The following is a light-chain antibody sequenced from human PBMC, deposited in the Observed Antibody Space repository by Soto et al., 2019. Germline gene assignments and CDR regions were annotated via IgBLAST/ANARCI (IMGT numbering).Light chain of an antibody. J-gene: IGLJ2*01. V-gene: IGLV2-8*01. CDR3: SSFAGGGNPVL. CDR1: SSDVGGYNY. CDR2: EVT. Sequence: QSALTQPPSASGSLGQSVTISCTGNSSDVGGYNYVSWHQQHPGKAPKVMIYEVTKRPPGVPDRFSGSKSGNTASLTVSRLQAEDEADYYCSSFAGGGNPVLLGGGTKLTVL.